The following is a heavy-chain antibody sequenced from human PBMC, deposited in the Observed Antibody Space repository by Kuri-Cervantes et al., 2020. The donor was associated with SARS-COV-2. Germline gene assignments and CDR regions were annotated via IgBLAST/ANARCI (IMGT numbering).Heavy chain of an antibody. CDR3: AKSGLGVSYYFDS. V-gene: IGHV4-39*01. CDR2: IYYSGST. J-gene: IGHJ4*01. CDR1: GGSISSRNFY. D-gene: IGHD5/OR15-5a*01. Sequence: SETMSLTCSVFGGSISSRNFYWGWIRQPPGKGLEWIGNIYYSGSTYYSPSLKSRVTISMGTSKDQFSLKLSSVTAADTAVYYCAKSGLGVSYYFDSWGHGTLVTVSS.